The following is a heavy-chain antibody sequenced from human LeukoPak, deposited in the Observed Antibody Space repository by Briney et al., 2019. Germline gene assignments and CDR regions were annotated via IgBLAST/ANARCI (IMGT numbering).Heavy chain of an antibody. D-gene: IGHD6-25*01. CDR1: GYSFSYFG. V-gene: IGHV1-18*01. CDR2: ISGYNGNT. Sequence: ASVKVSCKASGYSFSYFGINWVRQAPGQGLEWMGWISGYNGNTNYAQKSEGRLTLTTDTATSTVYMELRNLRSDDTAVYYCARGLNEAAGLETFNSWGQGTLVTVSS. J-gene: IGHJ4*02. CDR3: ARGLNEAAGLETFNS.